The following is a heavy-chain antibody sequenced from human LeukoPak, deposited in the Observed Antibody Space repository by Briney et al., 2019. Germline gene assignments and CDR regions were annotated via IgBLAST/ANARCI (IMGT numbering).Heavy chain of an antibody. Sequence: AAVTVSYKASGYTFTVYYMHWVRQAPGKGLEGMGWINHNSGGTNYAQKFQGRVTMTRDPSISTAYMDLSRLRSDDTAVYYCARRGLAAAGLYYFDYWGQGTLVTV. D-gene: IGHD6-13*01. CDR1: GYTFTVYY. J-gene: IGHJ4*02. V-gene: IGHV1-2*02. CDR3: ARRGLAAAGLYYFDY. CDR2: INHNSGGT.